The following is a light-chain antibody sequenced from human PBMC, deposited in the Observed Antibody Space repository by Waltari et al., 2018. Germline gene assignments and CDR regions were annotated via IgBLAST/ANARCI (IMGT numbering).Light chain of an antibody. CDR3: QQRYGNFPLT. CDR2: AAS. Sequence: DIQMTQSPSSLSASVGDRVPITCRASQSISRFLNWYQQKPGKAPKLLIYAASSPQSGVPSRLSGRGTGTDFTLTISSLQPEDFATYYCQQRYGNFPLTFGGGTKVDIK. CDR1: QSISRF. V-gene: IGKV1-39*01. J-gene: IGKJ4*01.